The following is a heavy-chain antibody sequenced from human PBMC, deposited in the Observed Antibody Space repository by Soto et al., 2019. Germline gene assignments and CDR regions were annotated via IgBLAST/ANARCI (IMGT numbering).Heavy chain of an antibody. D-gene: IGHD5-12*01. Sequence: QVQLQQWGAGLLKPSETLSLTCAVYGGSFSGYYWSWIRQPPGKGLEWIGEIYHSGSTNYNPSLKSRVTISVDTSKNQLSLKLSSVTAADTAVYFCARGVGRWLQLRHRYFDLWGRGTLVTVSS. CDR1: GGSFSGYY. CDR3: ARGVGRWLQLRHRYFDL. J-gene: IGHJ2*01. V-gene: IGHV4-34*01. CDR2: IYHSGST.